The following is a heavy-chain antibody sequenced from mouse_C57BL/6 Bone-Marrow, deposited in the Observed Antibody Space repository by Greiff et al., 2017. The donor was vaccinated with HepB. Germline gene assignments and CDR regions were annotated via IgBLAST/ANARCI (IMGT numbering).Heavy chain of an antibody. CDR3: ARHGYGGDYYAMDY. J-gene: IGHJ4*01. CDR2: IWSDGST. D-gene: IGHD2-10*02. V-gene: IGHV2-6-1*01. Sequence: VQLKESGPGLVAPSQSLSITCTVSGFSLTSYGVHWVRQPPGKGLEWLVVIWSDGSTTYNSALKSRLSISKDNSKSQVFLKMNSLQTDDTAMYYCARHGYGGDYYAMDYWGQGTSVTVSS. CDR1: GFSLTSYG.